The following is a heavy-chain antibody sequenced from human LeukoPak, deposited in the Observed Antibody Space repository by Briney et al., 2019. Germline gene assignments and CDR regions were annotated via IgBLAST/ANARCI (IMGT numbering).Heavy chain of an antibody. CDR1: GGSFSGYY. CDR3: ASYTSGWYAEGYFDY. J-gene: IGHJ4*02. D-gene: IGHD6-19*01. CDR2: INHSGST. Sequence: SETLSLTCAVYGGSFSGYYWSWIRQPPGKGLEWIGEINHSGSTNYNPSLRSRVTISVDTSKNQFSLKLSSVTAADTAVYYCASYTSGWYAEGYFDYWGQGTLVTVSS. V-gene: IGHV4-34*01.